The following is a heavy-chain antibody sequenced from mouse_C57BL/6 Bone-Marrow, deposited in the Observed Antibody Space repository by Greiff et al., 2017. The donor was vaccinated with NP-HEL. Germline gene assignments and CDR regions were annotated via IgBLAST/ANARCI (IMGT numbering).Heavy chain of an antibody. J-gene: IGHJ3*01. Sequence: QVQLKQSGAELVRPGTSVKVSCKASGYAFTNYLIEWVKQRPGQGLEWIGVINPGSGGTNYNEKVKGKATLTWYKSSSTAYMQLSSLTSEDSAVYFCAKSQGFYYYGSRGFAYWGQGTLVTVSA. D-gene: IGHD1-1*01. CDR3: AKSQGFYYYGSRGFAY. CDR2: INPGSGGT. CDR1: GYAFTNYL. V-gene: IGHV1-54*01.